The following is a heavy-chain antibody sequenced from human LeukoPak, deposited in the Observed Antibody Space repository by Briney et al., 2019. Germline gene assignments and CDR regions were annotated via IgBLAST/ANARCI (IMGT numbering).Heavy chain of an antibody. Sequence: PGGSLRLSRAASGFTFSSYAMSWVRQAPGKGLEWVSAISGSGGSTYYADSVKGRFTISRDNSKNTLYLQMNSLRAEDTAVYYCAKSARLRYFDWLLSYYYYGMDVWGQGTTVTVSS. J-gene: IGHJ6*02. CDR2: ISGSGGST. CDR1: GFTFSSYA. D-gene: IGHD3-9*01. CDR3: AKSARLRYFDWLLSYYYYGMDV. V-gene: IGHV3-23*01.